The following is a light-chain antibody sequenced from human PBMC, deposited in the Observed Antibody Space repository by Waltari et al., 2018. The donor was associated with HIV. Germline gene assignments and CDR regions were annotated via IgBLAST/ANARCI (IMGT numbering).Light chain of an antibody. J-gene: IGLJ3*02. CDR2: EVR. CDR1: SSDVGSYNL. CDR3: CSFVGSSTSWV. Sequence: QSVLTQVASVSGSPGQSITISCSGTSSDVGSYNLVSWYQQHPGKAPKLIIYEVRKRSSGVSSRFSGSRSGNTASLTISGLQGEDEADYYCCSFVGSSTSWVFGGGTKLTVL. V-gene: IGLV2-23*02.